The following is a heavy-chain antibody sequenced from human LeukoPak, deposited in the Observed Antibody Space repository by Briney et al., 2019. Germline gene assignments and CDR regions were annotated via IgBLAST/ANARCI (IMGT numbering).Heavy chain of an antibody. V-gene: IGHV3-7*05. D-gene: IGHD5-24*01. CDR2: IHEDGSDK. J-gene: IGHJ3*02. CDR1: GFIFSNYW. CDR3: ARNLRLHTPRAFDI. Sequence: GGSLRLSCAGSGFIFSNYWINWVRQAPGQGLEWVANIHEDGSDKYHVDSVRGRFTISRDNAKNSVYLQMSGLRAEDTAVYYCARNLRLHTPRAFDIWGQGTMVTVSA.